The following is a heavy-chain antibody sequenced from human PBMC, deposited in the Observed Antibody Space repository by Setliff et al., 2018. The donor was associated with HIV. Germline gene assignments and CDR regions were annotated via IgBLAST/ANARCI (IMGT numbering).Heavy chain of an antibody. D-gene: IGHD6-19*01. V-gene: IGHV5-51*01. CDR3: ARHASSGWYYMDV. J-gene: IGHJ6*04. Sequence: PGESLKISCQGSGYRFASYWIGWVRQMPGKGLEWMGIIYPGDSYTRYSPSFQGQVTISADKSISTAYLKWSCLKASDTAMYYCARHASSGWYYMDVWGKGTTVTVSS. CDR1: GYRFASYW. CDR2: IYPGDSYT.